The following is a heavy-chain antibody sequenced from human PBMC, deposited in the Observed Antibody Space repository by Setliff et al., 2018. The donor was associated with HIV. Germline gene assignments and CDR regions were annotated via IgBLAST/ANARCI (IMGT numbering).Heavy chain of an antibody. CDR1: GYIFTSYY. CDR3: ARDGRAVTSLMVVVSLKNGMDV. V-gene: IGHV1-46*01. J-gene: IGHJ6*02. Sequence: GASVKVSCKASGYIFTSYYMHWLRQVPGQGLEWMGIVDPSGGSTHYAQKFEGRVTMTRDTSTSTFHMELSSLTPEDRAIYYCARDGRAVTSLMVVVSLKNGMDVWGQGTTVTVSS. D-gene: IGHD3-22*01. CDR2: VDPSGGST.